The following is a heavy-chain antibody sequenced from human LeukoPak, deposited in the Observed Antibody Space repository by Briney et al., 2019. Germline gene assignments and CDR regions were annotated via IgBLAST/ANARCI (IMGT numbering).Heavy chain of an antibody. D-gene: IGHD3-10*01. CDR1: GFTFSSYS. CDR2: ISSSSSYI. J-gene: IGHJ4*02. V-gene: IGHV3-21*01. CDR3: ARDARSGSYYNPFDY. Sequence: GGSLSLSCAASGFTFSSYSMNWVRQAPGKGLEWVSSISSSSSYIYYADSVKGRFTISRDNAKNSLYLQMNSLRAEDTAVYYCARDARSGSYYNPFDYWGQGTLVTVSS.